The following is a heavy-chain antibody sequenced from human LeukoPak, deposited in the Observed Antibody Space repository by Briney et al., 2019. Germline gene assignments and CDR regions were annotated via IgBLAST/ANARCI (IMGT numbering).Heavy chain of an antibody. CDR3: ARDWHYGAFDI. Sequence: RLSCAPSGFTFSSDGMHWVRQAPGKGLEWVAVIWYDGSNKYYADSVKGRFTISRDNSKNTLYLQMNSLRAEDTAVYYCARDWHYGAFDIWGQGTMVTVSS. D-gene: IGHD3-10*01. V-gene: IGHV3-33*01. CDR1: GFTFSSDG. J-gene: IGHJ3*02. CDR2: IWYDGSNK.